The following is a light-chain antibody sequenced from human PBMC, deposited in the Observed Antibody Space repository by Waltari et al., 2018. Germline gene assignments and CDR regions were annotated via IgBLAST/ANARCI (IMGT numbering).Light chain of an antibody. J-gene: IGLJ2*01. CDR1: SLRTSY. CDR2: GKN. V-gene: IGLV3-19*01. CDR3: SSRDSSASHVL. Sequence: SSELTQDPAVSVALGQTVRITCQGASLRTSYASWYQQKSGQAPILVLFGKNKRPSGIPDRCSGYNSETTTALTITGAQAEDEADYCCSSRDSSASHVLFAGGTKLTVL.